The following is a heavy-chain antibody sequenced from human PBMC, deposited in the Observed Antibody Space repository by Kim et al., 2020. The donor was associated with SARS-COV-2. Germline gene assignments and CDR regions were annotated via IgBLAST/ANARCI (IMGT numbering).Heavy chain of an antibody. J-gene: IGHJ4*02. CDR3: AREKDSSGWTSPFGH. CDR2: MIPISGTA. Sequence: SVKVSCKASGETFSSYAISWVRQAPGQGLEWMGGMIPISGTANYAQKFQGRVTMTTDESTSTAYMELSSLRSEDTAVYYCAREKDSSGWTSPFGHWGQGTLVTLSS. CDR1: GETFSSYA. V-gene: IGHV1-69*05. D-gene: IGHD6-19*01.